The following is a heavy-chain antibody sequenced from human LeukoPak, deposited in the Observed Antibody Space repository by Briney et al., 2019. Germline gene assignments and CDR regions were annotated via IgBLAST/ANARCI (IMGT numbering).Heavy chain of an antibody. D-gene: IGHD6-13*01. V-gene: IGHV4-30-2*01. J-gene: IGHJ4*02. CDR1: GGSISSGGYS. CDR3: ARDYSSSWYYFDY. Sequence: SQTLSLTCAVSGGSISSGGYSWSWIRQPPGKGLEWIGYIYHSGSTYYNPSLKSRVTLSVDRSKNQFSLKLSSVTAADTAVYYCARDYSSSWYYFDYWGQGTLVTVSS. CDR2: IYHSGST.